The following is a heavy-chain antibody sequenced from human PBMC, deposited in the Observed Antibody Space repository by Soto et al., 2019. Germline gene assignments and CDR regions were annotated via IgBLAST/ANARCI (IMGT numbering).Heavy chain of an antibody. CDR2: MNPNSGDT. J-gene: IGHJ1*01. CDR1: GYTFTSYD. Sequence: ASVKVSCKASGYTFTSYDINWVRQAAGQGLEWMGWMNPNSGDTGYAQKFQGRVTMTRSTSISTAYMELSSLRSEDTAVYYCARAPIAYCGGDCYSELYFQHWGQGTLVTVSS. CDR3: ARAPIAYCGGDCYSELYFQH. D-gene: IGHD2-21*01. V-gene: IGHV1-8*01.